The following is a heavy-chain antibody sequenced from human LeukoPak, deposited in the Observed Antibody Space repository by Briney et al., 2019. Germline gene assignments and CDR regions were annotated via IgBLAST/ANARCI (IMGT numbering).Heavy chain of an antibody. J-gene: IGHJ4*02. V-gene: IGHV4-59*08. CDR3: ARHGGYDILTGYPDPFDY. Sequence: SETLSLTCTVSGGSISSYYWSWIWQPPGKGLEWIGYIYYSGSTNYNPSLKSRVTISVDTSKNQFSLKLSSVTAADTAVYYCARHGGYDILTGYPDPFDYWGQGTLVTVSS. D-gene: IGHD3-9*01. CDR1: GGSISSYY. CDR2: IYYSGST.